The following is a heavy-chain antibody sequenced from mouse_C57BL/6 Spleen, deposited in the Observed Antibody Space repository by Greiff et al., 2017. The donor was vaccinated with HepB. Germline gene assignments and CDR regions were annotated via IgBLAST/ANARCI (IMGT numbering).Heavy chain of an antibody. D-gene: IGHD3-3*01. CDR3: ARRDSGGFAY. J-gene: IGHJ3*01. V-gene: IGHV1-18*01. CDR2: INPNNGGT. CDR1: GYTFTDYN. Sequence: EVQLQQSGPELVKPGASVKIPCKASGYTFTDYNMDWVKQSHGKSLEWIGDINPNNGGTIYNQKFKGKATLTVDKSSSTAYMELRSLPSEDTAVYYCARRDSGGFAYWGQGTLVTVSA.